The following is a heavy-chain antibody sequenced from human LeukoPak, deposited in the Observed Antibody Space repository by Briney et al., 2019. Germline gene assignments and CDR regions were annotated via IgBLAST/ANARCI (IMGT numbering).Heavy chain of an antibody. D-gene: IGHD3-22*01. Sequence: PSETLSLSCTVSGGSISSYYWRWIRQPPGKGLEWIGYIYYSGSTNYNPSLKSRVTISVDTSKNQFSLKLSSVTAADTAVYYCASSSGYYYYFDYWGQGTLVTVSP. V-gene: IGHV4-59*08. CDR1: GGSISSYY. J-gene: IGHJ4*02. CDR2: IYYSGST. CDR3: ASSSGYYYYFDY.